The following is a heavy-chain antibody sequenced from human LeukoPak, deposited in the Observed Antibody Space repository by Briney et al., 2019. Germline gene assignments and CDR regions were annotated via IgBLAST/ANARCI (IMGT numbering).Heavy chain of an antibody. CDR3: ARDAIKNWFDP. Sequence: PSETLSLTCTVSGGSISSYYWSWIRQPPGKGLEGSGYIYYSGSTNYNPSLTRRVTISVDPSKNQFSLKLRSVTAADTAVYYCARDAIKNWFDPWGQGTLVTVYS. V-gene: IGHV4-59*01. CDR1: GGSISSYY. CDR2: IYYSGST. J-gene: IGHJ5*02.